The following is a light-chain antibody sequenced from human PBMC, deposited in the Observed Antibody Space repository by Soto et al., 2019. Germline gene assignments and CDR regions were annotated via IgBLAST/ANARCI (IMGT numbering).Light chain of an antibody. CDR1: QSVRKN. V-gene: IGKV3-15*01. Sequence: EIVMTQSPATLSVSPGERATLSCRASQSVRKNLAWYQQNPGQDPRLLIYGTSNRATGIPDRISGSRSGTEFTLTISSLQSEDFGVYYCKQFDDWPTFGQGTKVDIK. J-gene: IGKJ1*01. CDR2: GTS. CDR3: KQFDDWPT.